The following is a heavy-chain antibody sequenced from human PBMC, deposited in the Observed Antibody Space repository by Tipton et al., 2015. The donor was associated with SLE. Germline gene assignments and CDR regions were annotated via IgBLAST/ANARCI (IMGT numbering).Heavy chain of an antibody. CDR1: GGSIRSFY. J-gene: IGHJ5*02. CDR2: IYYTGST. Sequence: TLSLTCTVSGGSIRSFYWSWIRQPPGKGLEWIGNIYYTGSTNYNPSLKSRVTISVDTSKNQFSLNLTSVTAADTAIYYCARAPGGNSPSWGRGALVTVSS. CDR3: ARAPGGNSPS. V-gene: IGHV4-59*01. D-gene: IGHD4-23*01.